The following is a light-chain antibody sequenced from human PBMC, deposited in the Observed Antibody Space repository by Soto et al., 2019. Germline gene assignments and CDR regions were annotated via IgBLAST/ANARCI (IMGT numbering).Light chain of an antibody. CDR3: AAWDDSLTGLNV. J-gene: IGLJ1*01. Sequence: QSVLSQPPSASGTPGQRVAISCSGSSSNIGRNTVNWYQQLPGTAPKLLIYDNNRRPSGVPDRFSGSKSGTSASLAISGLQSEDEADSYCAAWDDSLTGLNVFGTGTKVTVL. CDR1: SSNIGRNT. CDR2: DNN. V-gene: IGLV1-44*01.